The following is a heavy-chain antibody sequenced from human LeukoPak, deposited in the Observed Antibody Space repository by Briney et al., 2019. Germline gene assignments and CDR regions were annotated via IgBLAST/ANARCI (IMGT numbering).Heavy chain of an antibody. V-gene: IGHV4-39*01. J-gene: IGHJ5*02. CDR3: ARLGKYDILTGYYLFDP. Sequence: SETLSLTCTVSGGSISSSSYYWGWIRQPPRKGLEWIGSIYYSGSTYYNPSLKSRVTISLDTSKNQFSLKPSSVTAADTAVYYCARLGKYDILTGYYLFDPWGQGTLVTVSS. CDR1: GGSISSSSYY. CDR2: IYYSGST. D-gene: IGHD3-9*01.